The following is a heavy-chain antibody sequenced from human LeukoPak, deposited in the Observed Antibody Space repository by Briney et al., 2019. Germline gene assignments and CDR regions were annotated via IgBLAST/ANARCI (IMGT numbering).Heavy chain of an antibody. D-gene: IGHD1-26*01. J-gene: IGHJ4*02. V-gene: IGHV3-30*18. CDR3: AKCSSYYPSDY. Sequence: PGGSLRLSCAASGFTFSSYGMHWVRQAPGKGLEWVAVISYDGSNKYYADSVKGRFTISRDNSKNTLYLQMNSLRAEDTAVYYCAKCSSYYPSDYWGQGTLVTVSS. CDR1: GFTFSSYG. CDR2: ISYDGSNK.